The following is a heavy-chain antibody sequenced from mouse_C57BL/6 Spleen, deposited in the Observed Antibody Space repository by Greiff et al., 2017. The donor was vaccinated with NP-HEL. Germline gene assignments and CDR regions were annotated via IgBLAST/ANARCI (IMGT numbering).Heavy chain of an antibody. CDR2: IDPSDSET. CDR3: AREGYGSTLFAY. J-gene: IGHJ3*01. V-gene: IGHV1-52*01. CDR1: GYTFTSYW. Sequence: QVQLQQSVAELVRPGSSVKLSCKASGYTFTSYWMHWVKQRPIQGLEWIGNIDPSDSETHYNQKFKDKATLTVDKSSSTAYMQLSSLTSEDSAVYYCAREGYGSTLFAYWGQGTLVTVSA. D-gene: IGHD1-1*01.